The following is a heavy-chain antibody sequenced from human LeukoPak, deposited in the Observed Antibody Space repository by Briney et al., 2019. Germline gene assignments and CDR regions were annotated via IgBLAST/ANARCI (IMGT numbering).Heavy chain of an antibody. J-gene: IGHJ5*02. V-gene: IGHV4-39*07. CDR1: GGSISSSSYY. D-gene: IGHD3-10*01. CDR3: ARAQFITILNWFDP. Sequence: SSETLSLTCTVSGGSISSSSYYWGWIRQPPGKGLEWIGSIYYSGNTYYNPSLKSRVTISVDTSKNQFSPKLRSVTAADTAVYYCARAQFITILNWFDPWGQGTLVTVSS. CDR2: IYYSGNT.